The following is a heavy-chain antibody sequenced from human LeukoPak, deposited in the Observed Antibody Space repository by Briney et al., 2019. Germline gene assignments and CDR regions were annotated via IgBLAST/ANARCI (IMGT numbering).Heavy chain of an antibody. V-gene: IGHV1-2*06. D-gene: IGHD3-10*01. Sequence: ASAKVSCKASGYTFTGYYMHWVRQAPGQGLEWMGRINPNSGGTNYAQKFQGRVTMTRDTSISTAYMELSRLRSDDTAVYYCANLWFGDRNWYFDLWGRGTLVTVSS. CDR2: INPNSGGT. CDR1: GYTFTGYY. CDR3: ANLWFGDRNWYFDL. J-gene: IGHJ2*01.